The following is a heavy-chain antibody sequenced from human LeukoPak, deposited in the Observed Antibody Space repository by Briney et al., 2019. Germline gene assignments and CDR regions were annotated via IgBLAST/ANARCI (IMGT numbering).Heavy chain of an antibody. Sequence: GGSLRLSCAASGFTLSGYTMSWVRQAPGKGLEWVSGISHSGGTTDYADSVKGRFTISRDNSRNTLYVQMNSLRVEDTAIYYCATLGGGDGYWGQGTLVTVSS. V-gene: IGHV3-23*01. CDR2: ISHSGGTT. D-gene: IGHD3-16*01. J-gene: IGHJ4*02. CDR1: GFTLSGYT. CDR3: ATLGGGDGY.